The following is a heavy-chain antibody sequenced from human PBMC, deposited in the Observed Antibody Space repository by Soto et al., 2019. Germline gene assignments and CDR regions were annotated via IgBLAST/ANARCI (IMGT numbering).Heavy chain of an antibody. CDR3: ARDVFYYDSSGYSNDAFDI. CDR1: GYTFTSYG. D-gene: IGHD3-22*01. Sequence: QVQLVQSGAEVKKPGASVKVSCKASGYTFTSYGISWVRQAPGQGLEWMGWISAYNGNTNYAQKLQGRVTMTTDTSTSTAYMELRSLRSVDTAVYYCARDVFYYDSSGYSNDAFDIWGLGTMVTVSS. J-gene: IGHJ3*02. CDR2: ISAYNGNT. V-gene: IGHV1-18*01.